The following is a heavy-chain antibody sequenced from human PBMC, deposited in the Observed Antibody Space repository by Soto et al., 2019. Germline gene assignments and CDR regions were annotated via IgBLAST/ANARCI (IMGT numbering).Heavy chain of an antibody. CDR1: GFTFSSYG. V-gene: IGHV3-30*18. D-gene: IGHD2-15*01. CDR3: AKFSVAKYDY. Sequence: GGSLRLSCAASGFTFSSYGMHWVRQAPGKGLEWVAVISYDGSNKYYADSVKGRFTISRDNSKNTLYLQMNSLRAEDTAVYYCAKFSVAKYDYWGQGTLVTVSS. CDR2: ISYDGSNK. J-gene: IGHJ4*02.